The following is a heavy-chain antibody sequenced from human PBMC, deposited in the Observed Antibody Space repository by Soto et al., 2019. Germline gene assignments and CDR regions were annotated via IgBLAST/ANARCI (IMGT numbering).Heavy chain of an antibody. Sequence: GGSLRLSCAASGFTVSSNYMNWVRQAPGKGLEWVSIIYSGGNTYYADSVKGRFTISRDNSKNTLYLQMNSLRVEDTSVYYCARDGGEGTLDYWGQGTLVTVSS. CDR1: GFTVSSNY. CDR2: IYSGGNT. D-gene: IGHD3-10*01. V-gene: IGHV3-66*01. J-gene: IGHJ4*02. CDR3: ARDGGEGTLDY.